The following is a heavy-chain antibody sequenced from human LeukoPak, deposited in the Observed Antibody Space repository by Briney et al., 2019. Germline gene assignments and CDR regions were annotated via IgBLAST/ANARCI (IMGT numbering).Heavy chain of an antibody. CDR3: ARHSGSGWQALGY. J-gene: IGHJ4*02. Sequence: ASVKVSCKASGYTFLDYGSSWVRQAPGQGLEWMGWISGYNGNTKYAQKFQDRVTMTTDTSTTTAYMELRSLESDDTAVYYCARHSGSGWQALGYWGQGTLVTVSS. CDR1: GYTFLDYG. V-gene: IGHV1-18*04. D-gene: IGHD6-19*01. CDR2: ISGYNGNT.